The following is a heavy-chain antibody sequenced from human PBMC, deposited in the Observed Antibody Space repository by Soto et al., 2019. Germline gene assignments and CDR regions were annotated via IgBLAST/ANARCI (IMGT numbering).Heavy chain of an antibody. D-gene: IGHD6-6*01. CDR3: ARDGSSSTYFDY. Sequence: PSQTLSLTGAISGESVSSNGLAGNWIRQSPSRGLEWLGRTYYRSKWYNDYAVSVKSRITINPDTSKNQFSLQLNSVTPEDTAVYYCARDGSSSTYFDYWGQGTLVTVSS. V-gene: IGHV6-1*01. CDR1: GESVSSNGLA. CDR2: TYYRSKWYN. J-gene: IGHJ4*02.